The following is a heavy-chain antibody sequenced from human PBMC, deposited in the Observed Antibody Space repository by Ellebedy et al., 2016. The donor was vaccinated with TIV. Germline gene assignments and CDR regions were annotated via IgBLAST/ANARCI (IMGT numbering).Heavy chain of an antibody. CDR1: GFTFSNYW. CDR2: IKQDGSEK. J-gene: IGHJ4*02. Sequence: GESLKISCAASGFTFSNYWMKWVRQAPGKGLEWVANIKQDGSEKYYVDSVKGRFTISRDNAKNSLFLQMNSLRVEDTAVYFCARGVYGRPFDCWGQGTLVTGSS. V-gene: IGHV3-7*03. D-gene: IGHD5/OR15-5a*01. CDR3: ARGVYGRPFDC.